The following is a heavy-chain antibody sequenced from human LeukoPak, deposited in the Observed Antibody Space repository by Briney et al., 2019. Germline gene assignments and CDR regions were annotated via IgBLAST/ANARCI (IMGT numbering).Heavy chain of an antibody. Sequence: SETLSLTCTVSGGSISSSSYYWGWIRQPPGKGLEWIGSIYYSGSTYYNPSLKSRVTISVDTSKNQFSLKLSSVTAADTAVYYCARRRWSGVAMFDYWGQGTLVTVSS. CDR1: GGSISSSSYY. V-gene: IGHV4-39*01. CDR3: ARRRWSGVAMFDY. D-gene: IGHD3-3*01. CDR2: IYYSGST. J-gene: IGHJ4*02.